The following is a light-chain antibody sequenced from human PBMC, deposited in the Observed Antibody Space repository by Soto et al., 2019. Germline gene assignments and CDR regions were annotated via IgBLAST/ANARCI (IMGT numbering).Light chain of an antibody. Sequence: EIMMTQSPATLSVSPGERATLSCRASQSVGSNVAWYQQKPGQAPRLLLYYASTRATGIPARFSGSGSGTDFTLTISSLQSEDFALYYCQQYNNWPPITFGQGTRLE. J-gene: IGKJ5*01. V-gene: IGKV3-15*01. CDR3: QQYNNWPPIT. CDR1: QSVGSN. CDR2: YAS.